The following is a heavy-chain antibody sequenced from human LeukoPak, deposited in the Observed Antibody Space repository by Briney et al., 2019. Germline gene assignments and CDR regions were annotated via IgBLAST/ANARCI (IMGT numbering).Heavy chain of an antibody. CDR2: IIPIFGTA. V-gene: IGHV1-69*05. CDR1: GGTFSSYA. J-gene: IGHJ4*02. CDR3: ARDSLSYSSSWYDLGY. D-gene: IGHD6-13*01. Sequence: SVKVSCKASGGTFSSYAISWVRQAPGQGLEWMGRIIPIFGTANYAQKFQGRVTITTDESTSTAYMELSSLRSEDTAVYYCARDSLSYSSSWYDLGYWGQGTLVTVSS.